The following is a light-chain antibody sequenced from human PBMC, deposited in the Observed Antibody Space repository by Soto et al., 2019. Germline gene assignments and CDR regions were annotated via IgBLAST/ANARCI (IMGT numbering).Light chain of an antibody. CDR2: DVT. CDR1: SSDVGYYDY. J-gene: IGLJ1*01. V-gene: IGLV2-8*01. Sequence: QSVLTQPPSASGSPGQSVTISCTGTSSDVGYYDYVSWYQQHPGKAPKLVIYDVTERPSGVPDRFSGSKSGNTASLTVSGLQSDDEADYYCSSYAGSDNFVFGAGTKVTGL. CDR3: SSYAGSDNFV.